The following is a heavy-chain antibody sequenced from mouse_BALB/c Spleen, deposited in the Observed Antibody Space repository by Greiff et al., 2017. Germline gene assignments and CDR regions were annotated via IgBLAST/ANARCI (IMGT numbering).Heavy chain of an antibody. D-gene: IGHD1-1*01. CDR1: GFSLTSYG. CDR2: IWAGGST. V-gene: IGHV2-9*02. J-gene: IGHJ3*01. CDR3: AREGNGNYYDFAY. Sequence: VQLQESGPGLVAPSQSLSITCTVSGFSLTSYGVHWVRQPPGKGLEWLGVIWAGGSTNYNSALMSRLSISKDNSKSQVFLKMNSLQTDDTAMYYCAREGNGNYYDFAYWGQGTLVTVSA.